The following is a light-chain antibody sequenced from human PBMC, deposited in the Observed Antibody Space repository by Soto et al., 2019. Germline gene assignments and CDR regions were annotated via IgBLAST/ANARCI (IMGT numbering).Light chain of an antibody. CDR2: DDN. J-gene: IGLJ3*02. V-gene: IGLV1-51*01. CDR1: SSNIGGNS. Sequence: QSVMTQPPSVSAAPGQKVTISCSGSSSNIGGNSVSWYQQLPGTAPKLLIYDDNKRPSGIPDRFSGSTSGTSASLAISGLRSEDEGDYHCAAWDDSLSGVVFGGGTKLTVL. CDR3: AAWDDSLSGVV.